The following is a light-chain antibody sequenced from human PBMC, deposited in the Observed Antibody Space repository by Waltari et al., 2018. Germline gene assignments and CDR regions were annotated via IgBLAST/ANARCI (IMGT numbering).Light chain of an antibody. CDR2: YDS. J-gene: IGLJ1*01. CDR1: NIGSYS. CDR3: HVWHAALDPGV. Sequence: SYVVTQPPSVSVAPGETARITCGGDNIGSYSVHCYQQGPGQATILSMRYDSDRPSGIPDRFSGFNSGNTATLTISRVEAGDEADYYCHVWHAALDPGVFGSGTEVTVL. V-gene: IGLV3-21*04.